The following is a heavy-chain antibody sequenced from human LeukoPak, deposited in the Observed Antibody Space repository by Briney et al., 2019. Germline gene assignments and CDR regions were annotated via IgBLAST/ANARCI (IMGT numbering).Heavy chain of an antibody. V-gene: IGHV4-59*01. CDR1: GVSISSYY. CDR2: IYYSGST. CDR3: AFAVAGTETDSFYFDY. J-gene: IGHJ4*02. D-gene: IGHD6-19*01. Sequence: SETLSLTCTVSGVSISSYYWRWLGQPPGKGLEWIGYIYYSGSTNYNPSLKSRVTISVDTSKNQFSLKLSSVTAADTAVYYCAFAVAGTETDSFYFDYWGQGTLVTVSS.